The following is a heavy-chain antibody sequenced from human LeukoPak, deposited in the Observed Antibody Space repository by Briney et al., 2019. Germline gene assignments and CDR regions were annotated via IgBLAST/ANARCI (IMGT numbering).Heavy chain of an antibody. CDR1: GFTFSGYS. D-gene: IGHD6-19*01. J-gene: IGHJ4*02. Sequence: GGSLRFSCAASGFTFSGYSLNWFRKAPGRGREGFSYISSSSSTIYYADSVKGRFTISRDNAKNSLYLQMNSLRAEDTAVYYCARSTGIAVAGYFDYWGQGTLVTVSS. CDR2: ISSSSSTI. V-gene: IGHV3-48*01. CDR3: ARSTGIAVAGYFDY.